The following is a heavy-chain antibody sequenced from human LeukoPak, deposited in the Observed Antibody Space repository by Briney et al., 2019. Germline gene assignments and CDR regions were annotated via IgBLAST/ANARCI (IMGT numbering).Heavy chain of an antibody. CDR2: INHSGST. Sequence: GSLRLSCAASGFTFSSYEMNWVRQPPGKGLEWIGEINHSGSTNYNPSLKSRVTISVDTSKNQFSLKLSSVTAADTAVYYCARRGGSGSYYKREYYFDYWGQGTLVTVSS. CDR1: GFTFSSYE. D-gene: IGHD3-10*01. J-gene: IGHJ4*02. CDR3: ARRGGSGSYYKREYYFDY. V-gene: IGHV4-34*01.